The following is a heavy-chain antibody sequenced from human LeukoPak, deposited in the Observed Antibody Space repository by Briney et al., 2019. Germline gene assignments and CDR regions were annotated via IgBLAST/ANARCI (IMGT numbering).Heavy chain of an antibody. D-gene: IGHD3-10*01. CDR2: MNPNSGNT. V-gene: IGHV1-8*01. Sequence: GASVKVSCKASGYTFTSYDINWVRQATGQGLEWMGWMNPNSGNTGYAQKFQGRVTMTRNTSISTAYVELSSLRSEDTAVYYCARETDYYGSGSYYDANAFDIWGQGTMVTVSS. CDR3: ARETDYYGSGSYYDANAFDI. CDR1: GYTFTSYD. J-gene: IGHJ3*02.